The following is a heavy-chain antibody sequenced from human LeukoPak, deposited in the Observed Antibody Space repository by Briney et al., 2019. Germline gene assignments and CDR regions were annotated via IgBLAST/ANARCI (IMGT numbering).Heavy chain of an antibody. CDR3: ARESFWSGYPFDY. J-gene: IGHJ4*02. Sequence: PGGSLRLSCAASGFTFSSYWMHWVRQAPGKGLVWVSRINSDGSSTSYADSVKGRFTISRDNAKNTLYLQMNSLRAEDTAVYYCARESFWSGYPFDYWGQGTLVTVSS. CDR2: INSDGSST. V-gene: IGHV3-74*01. CDR1: GFTFSSYW. D-gene: IGHD3-3*01.